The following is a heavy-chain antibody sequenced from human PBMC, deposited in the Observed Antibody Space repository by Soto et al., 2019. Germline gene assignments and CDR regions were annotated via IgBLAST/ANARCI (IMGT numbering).Heavy chain of an antibody. J-gene: IGHJ6*03. CDR3: ARVLSDGYDFWSGYYTGGYYYYMDV. CDR2: IYYSGST. D-gene: IGHD3-3*01. V-gene: IGHV4-59*01. Sequence: ALVMLSLSCTVAGGSIGGFCGRWIMQPPGKGLEWIGYIYYSGSTNYNPSLKSRVTISVDTSKNQFSLKLSSVTAADTAVYYCARVLSDGYDFWSGYYTGGYYYYMDVWGKGTTVTVSS. CDR1: GGSIGGFC.